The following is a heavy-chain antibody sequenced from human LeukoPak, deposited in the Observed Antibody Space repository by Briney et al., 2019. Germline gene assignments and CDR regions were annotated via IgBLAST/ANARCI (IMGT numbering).Heavy chain of an antibody. CDR2: IKEDGSAK. J-gene: IGHJ4*02. CDR3: ARDWAY. Sequence: PGGSLRPSCVASGLTFSRYWMSWVRQAPGKGLEWVANIKEDGSAKYYVDSVKGRFTISRDNAKNSLYLQINNLRAEDTAVYYCARDWAYWGQGTLVIVSS. V-gene: IGHV3-7*03. CDR1: GLTFSRYW. D-gene: IGHD3-16*01.